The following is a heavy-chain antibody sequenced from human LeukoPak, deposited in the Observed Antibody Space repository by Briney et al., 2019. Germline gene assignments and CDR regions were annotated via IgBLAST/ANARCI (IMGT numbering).Heavy chain of an antibody. CDR1: GFTFDDYT. Sequence: PGGSLRLSCAATGFTFDDYTMHWVRQPPGKGLEWVSLFSRDGVTTYYADSVKGRFTISRDSGKNSLYLQMNSLTTEDTAFYYCAKGGGGSEMDYWGQGTLVTVSS. CDR2: FSRDGVTT. CDR3: AKGGGGSEMDY. J-gene: IGHJ4*02. D-gene: IGHD1-26*01. V-gene: IGHV3-43*01.